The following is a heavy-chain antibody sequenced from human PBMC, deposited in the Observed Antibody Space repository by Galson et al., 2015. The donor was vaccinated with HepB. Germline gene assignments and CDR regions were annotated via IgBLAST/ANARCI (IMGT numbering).Heavy chain of an antibody. CDR2: IYYSGST. D-gene: IGHD3-10*01. CDR3: ARADPGADAFDI. V-gene: IGHV4-31*03. CDR1: GGSISSGGYY. J-gene: IGHJ3*02. Sequence: TLSLTCTVSGGSISSGGYYWSWIRQHPGKGLEWIGYIYYSGSTYYNPSLKSRVTISVDTSKNQFSLKLSSVTAAGTAVYYCARADPGADAFDIWGQGTMVTVSS.